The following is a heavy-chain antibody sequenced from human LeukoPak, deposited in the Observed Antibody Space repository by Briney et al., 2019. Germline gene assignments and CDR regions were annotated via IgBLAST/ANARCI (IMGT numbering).Heavy chain of an antibody. CDR3: ATLNRPGIAAAGSPFDP. D-gene: IGHD6-13*01. J-gene: IGHJ5*02. Sequence: PGESLKISCKGSGHSFTSYWIGWVRQMPGKGLEWMGIIYPGDSDTRYSPSFQGQVTISADKSISTAYLQWSSLKASDTAIYYCATLNRPGIAAAGSPFDPWGQGTLVTVSS. CDR1: GHSFTSYW. V-gene: IGHV5-51*01. CDR2: IYPGDSDT.